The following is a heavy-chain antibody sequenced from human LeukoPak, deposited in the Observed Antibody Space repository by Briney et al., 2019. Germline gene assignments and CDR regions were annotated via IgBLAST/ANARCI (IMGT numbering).Heavy chain of an antibody. CDR2: VSGSGSVTSST. V-gene: IGHV3-23*01. D-gene: IGHD3-3*01. CDR1: GVTFSSFA. CDR3: AKEGTYNNFWSGYFH. J-gene: IGHJ4*02. Sequence: GGSLRLSCAASGVTFSSFAMSWVRQAPGKGLEWVSSVSGSGSVTSSTYYADSVKVRFTISRDNSKNTLYLQMNSLRAEDTALYYCAKEGTYNNFWSGYFHWGQGALVTVSS.